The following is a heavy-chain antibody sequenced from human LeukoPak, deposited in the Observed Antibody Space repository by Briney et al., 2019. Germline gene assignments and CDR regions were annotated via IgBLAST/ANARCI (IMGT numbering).Heavy chain of an antibody. J-gene: IGHJ5*02. CDR1: GGSISNSSYY. CDR3: ARASDFWSGHNWFDP. CDR2: IYYSGSA. Sequence: PSETLSLTCIVSGGSISNSSYYWGWIRQPPGKGLEWIGSIYYSGSAYYNPSLKSRVTISVDTSKNQFSLKLSSVTAADTAVYYCARASDFWSGHNWFDPWGQGTLVTVSS. D-gene: IGHD3-3*01. V-gene: IGHV4-39*07.